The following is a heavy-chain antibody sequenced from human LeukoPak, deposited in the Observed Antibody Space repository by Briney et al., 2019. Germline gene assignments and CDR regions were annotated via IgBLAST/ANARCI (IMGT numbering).Heavy chain of an antibody. CDR1: GDSISSINW. Sequence: SGTLSLTCAVSGDSISSINWWTWVRQPPGKGLEWIGEINHSGSTNYNPSLKSRVTISADTSKNQFSLKLSSVTAADTAVYYCARGGYYGSGNDFRFDPWGQGTLVTVSS. D-gene: IGHD3-10*01. J-gene: IGHJ5*02. CDR3: ARGGYYGSGNDFRFDP. CDR2: INHSGST. V-gene: IGHV4-4*02.